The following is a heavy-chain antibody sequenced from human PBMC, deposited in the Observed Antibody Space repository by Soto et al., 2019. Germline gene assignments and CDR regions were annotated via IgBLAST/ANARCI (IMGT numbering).Heavy chain of an antibody. V-gene: IGHV4-30-4*01. CDR3: ARAHSSSAYYYYGMDV. CDR1: GGSISSGDYY. D-gene: IGHD6-6*01. CDR2: IYYSGST. Sequence: ASETLSLTCTVSGGSISSGDYYWSWIRQPPGKGLEWIGYIYYSGSTYYNPSLKSRVTISVDTSKNQFSLKLSSVTAADTAVYYCARAHSSSAYYYYGMDVWGQGTTVTVSS. J-gene: IGHJ6*02.